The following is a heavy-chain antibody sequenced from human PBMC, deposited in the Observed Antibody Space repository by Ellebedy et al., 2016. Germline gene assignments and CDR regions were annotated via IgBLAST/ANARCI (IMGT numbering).Heavy chain of an antibody. CDR2: IYTNENT. D-gene: IGHD2-15*01. J-gene: IGHJ5*02. CDR1: GGSISSYY. V-gene: IGHV4-4*07. Sequence: SETLSLXCTVSGGSISSYYWSWIRQPAGKGLEWLGRIYTNENTNYNPSLKSRVTMSVDTSKNQFSLRLSSVTAADTAVYYCAAGFCSGDGCYSYPRWFDPWGQGTLVTVSS. CDR3: AAGFCSGDGCYSYPRWFDP.